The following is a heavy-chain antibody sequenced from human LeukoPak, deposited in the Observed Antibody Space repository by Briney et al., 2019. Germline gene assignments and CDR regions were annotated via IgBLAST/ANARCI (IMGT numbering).Heavy chain of an antibody. J-gene: IGHJ4*02. CDR3: ARRLLTGYYEF. D-gene: IGHD3-9*01. V-gene: IGHV3-30*02. Sequence: PGGSLRLSCAASGFTFSNYGMHWVRQAPGKGLEWVAFIRYDGSIKYHADSVKGRFTISRDNSQNTLYLQMNSLRAEDTAVYYCARRLLTGYYEFWGQGTLVTVSS. CDR1: GFTFSNYG. CDR2: IRYDGSIK.